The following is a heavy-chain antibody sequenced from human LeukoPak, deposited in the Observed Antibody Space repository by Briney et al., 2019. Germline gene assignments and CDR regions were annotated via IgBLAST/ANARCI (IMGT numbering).Heavy chain of an antibody. CDR3: AKDQYPSIAVAGTPGGY. CDR2: ISSGSRTI. CDR1: GFAFSSYS. D-gene: IGHD6-19*01. V-gene: IGHV3-48*04. Sequence: GGSLRLSCAASGFAFSSYSMNWVRQAPGRGLEWISYISSGSRTIYYADSVKGRFTISRDNSKNSLYLQMNSLRTEDTALYYCAKDQYPSIAVAGTPGGYWGQGTLVTVSS. J-gene: IGHJ4*02.